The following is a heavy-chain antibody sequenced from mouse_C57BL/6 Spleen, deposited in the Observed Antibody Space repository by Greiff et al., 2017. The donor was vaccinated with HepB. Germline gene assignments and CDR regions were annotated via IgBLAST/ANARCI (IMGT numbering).Heavy chain of an antibody. CDR3: ARSPDYYGSSFGNAMDY. J-gene: IGHJ4*01. CDR2: IRNKANGYTT. D-gene: IGHD1-1*01. Sequence: EVMLVESGGGLVQPGGSLSLSCAASGFTFTDYYMSWVRQPPGKALEWLGFIRNKANGYTTEYSASVKGRFTISRGNSQSILYLQMNALRAEDSATYYCARSPDYYGSSFGNAMDYWGQGTSVTVSS. V-gene: IGHV7-3*01. CDR1: GFTFTDYY.